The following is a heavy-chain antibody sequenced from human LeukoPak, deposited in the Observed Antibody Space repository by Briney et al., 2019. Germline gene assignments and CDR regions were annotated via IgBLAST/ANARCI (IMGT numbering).Heavy chain of an antibody. V-gene: IGHV3-30*18. CDR3: AKTTYYYDSSGYSNWFDP. Sequence: PGRSLRLSCAASGFTFSIYGMHWVRQAPGKGLEWVAFISYDGSNKYYADSVKGRFTISRDNSKNTLYLQMNSLRAEDTAVYYCAKTTYYYDSSGYSNWFDPWGQGTLVTVSS. CDR2: ISYDGSNK. J-gene: IGHJ5*02. CDR1: GFTFSIYG. D-gene: IGHD3-22*01.